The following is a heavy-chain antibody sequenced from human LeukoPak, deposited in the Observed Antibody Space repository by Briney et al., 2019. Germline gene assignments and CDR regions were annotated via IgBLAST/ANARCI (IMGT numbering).Heavy chain of an antibody. V-gene: IGHV5-51*01. J-gene: IGHJ4*02. D-gene: IGHD3-10*01. CDR3: AGSIEAPGFPFDY. CDR2: IYPGDSDT. CDR1: GYRFTNYW. Sequence: GESLKISCKGSGYRFTNYWIGWVRQMPGKDLEWMGIIYPGDSDTRYSPSFQGQVTISADKSISTAYLQWSSLKASDTAMYYCAGSIEAPGFPFDYWGQGTLVTVSS.